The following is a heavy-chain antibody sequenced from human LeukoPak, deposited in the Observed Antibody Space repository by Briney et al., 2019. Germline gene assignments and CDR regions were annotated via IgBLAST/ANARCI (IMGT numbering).Heavy chain of an antibody. J-gene: IGHJ5*02. Sequence: PGGSLRLSCATSGFTFSNSDMNWVRQAPGKGLEWVSSITTTSSYIYYADSVRGRFTISRDNAKNTIYLQMNSLRAEDTAVYYCSSIHFPWGQGTLVTVSS. CDR2: ITTTSSYI. CDR1: GFTFSNSD. D-gene: IGHD2-2*02. V-gene: IGHV3-21*01. CDR3: SSIHFP.